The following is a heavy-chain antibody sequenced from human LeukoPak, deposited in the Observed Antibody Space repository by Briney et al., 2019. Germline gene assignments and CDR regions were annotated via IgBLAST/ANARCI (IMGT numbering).Heavy chain of an antibody. Sequence: PSETLSLTCAVYGGSFSGYYWSWIRQPPGKGLEWIGEINHSGSTNYNPSLKSRVTISVDTSKNQFSLKLSSVTAADTAVYYFARGRASKFDYWGQGTLVTVSS. CDR3: ARGRASKFDY. V-gene: IGHV4-34*01. CDR1: GGSFSGYY. J-gene: IGHJ4*02. CDR2: INHSGST.